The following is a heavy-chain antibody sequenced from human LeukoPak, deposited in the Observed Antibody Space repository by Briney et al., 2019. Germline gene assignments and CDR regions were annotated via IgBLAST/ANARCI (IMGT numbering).Heavy chain of an antibody. CDR2: INPSGGST. Sequence: GASVKVSCKASGYTFTSYYMHWVRQAPGQGLEWMGIINPSGGSTSYAQKFQGRVTMTRDTSTSTVYMELSSLRSEDTAVYYCASHRFRDMYSSSWRFDYWGQGTLVTVSS. D-gene: IGHD6-13*01. CDR1: GYTFTSYY. J-gene: IGHJ4*02. V-gene: IGHV1-46*01. CDR3: ASHRFRDMYSSSWRFDY.